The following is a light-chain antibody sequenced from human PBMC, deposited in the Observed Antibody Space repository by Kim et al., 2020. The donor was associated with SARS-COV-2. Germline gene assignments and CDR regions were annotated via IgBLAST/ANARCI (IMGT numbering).Light chain of an antibody. CDR1: DLGDRY. V-gene: IGLV3-1*01. CDR3: QAWDSSVV. Sequence: SVSPGQTASISCSGDDLGDRYVSWYQQRPGQSPVMIIYQDDKRPSGIPERFSGSNSENTATLTISGTQAMDEADYYCQAWDSSVVFGGGTQLTVL. CDR2: QDD. J-gene: IGLJ3*02.